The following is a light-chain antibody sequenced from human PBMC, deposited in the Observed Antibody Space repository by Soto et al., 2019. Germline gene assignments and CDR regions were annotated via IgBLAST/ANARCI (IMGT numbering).Light chain of an antibody. J-gene: IGKJ1*01. V-gene: IGKV1-5*01. CDR1: QNINGW. CDR2: DVS. CDR3: QQYNSYWWT. Sequence: DIPMTQSPSTLSASVGDRVTITCRASQNINGWLAWYQQKPGKAPKFLIYDVSILASGVPSRFSGSGSGTEFTLTISSLQPDDFASYYCQQYNSYWWTFGQGTRVEV.